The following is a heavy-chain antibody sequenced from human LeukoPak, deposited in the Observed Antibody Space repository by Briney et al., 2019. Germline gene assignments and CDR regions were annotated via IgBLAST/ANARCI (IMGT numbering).Heavy chain of an antibody. CDR1: GGSISSGGYS. CDR2: IYHSGST. CDR3: AREGAARNWFDP. V-gene: IGHV4-30-2*01. D-gene: IGHD6-6*01. J-gene: IGHJ5*02. Sequence: SETLSLTCAVSGGSISSGGYSWSWIRQPPEKGLEWIGYIYHSGSTYYNPSLKSRVTISVDRSKNQFSLKLSSVTAADTAVYYCAREGAARNWFDPWGQGTLVTVSS.